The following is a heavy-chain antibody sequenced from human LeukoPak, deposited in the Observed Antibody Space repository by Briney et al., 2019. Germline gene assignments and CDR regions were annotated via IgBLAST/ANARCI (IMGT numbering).Heavy chain of an antibody. D-gene: IGHD2-2*01. CDR1: GYRFTTYG. Sequence: ASVKVSCKASGYRFTTYGISWVRQAPGQGLEWMGWINAYSGDTDYTQNLQGRLTMATDTSTATAYMELRSLRSDDTAVYYCVFGECSSTSCYPRRDYWGQGTLVTVSS. J-gene: IGHJ4*02. CDR2: INAYSGDT. V-gene: IGHV1-18*01. CDR3: VFGECSSTSCYPRRDY.